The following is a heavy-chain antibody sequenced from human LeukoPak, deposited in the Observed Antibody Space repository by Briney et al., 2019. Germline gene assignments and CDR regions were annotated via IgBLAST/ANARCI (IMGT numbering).Heavy chain of an antibody. D-gene: IGHD3-9*01. CDR1: GFTFSSYA. CDR2: ISSNGGST. J-gene: IGHJ4*02. CDR3: ARGPPYYDILTGPLGGFDY. Sequence: GGSLRLSCAASGFTFSSYAMHWVRQAPGKGLEYVSAISSNGGSTYYANSVKGRFTISRDNSKNTLYLQMNSLRAEDTAVYYCARGPPYYDILTGPLGGFDYWGQGTLVTVSS. V-gene: IGHV3-64*01.